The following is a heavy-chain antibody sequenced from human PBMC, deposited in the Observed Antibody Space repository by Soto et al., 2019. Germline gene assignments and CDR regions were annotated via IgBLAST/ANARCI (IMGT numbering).Heavy chain of an antibody. CDR3: ARWAEVDELVDTAMVYYYYGMDV. CDR1: GDSVSSNSAA. V-gene: IGHV6-1*01. Sequence: PSQTLSLTCAISGDSVSSNSAAWNWIRQSPSRGLEWLGRTYYRSKWYNDYAVSVKSRITINPDTSKNQFSLQLNSVTPEDTAVYYCARWAEVDELVDTAMVYYYYGMDVWGQGTKVTVSS. J-gene: IGHJ6*02. D-gene: IGHD5-18*01. CDR2: TYYRSKWYN.